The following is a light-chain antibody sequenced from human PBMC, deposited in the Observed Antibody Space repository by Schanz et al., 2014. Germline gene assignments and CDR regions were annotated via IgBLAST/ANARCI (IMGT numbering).Light chain of an antibody. Sequence: EIVLTQSPGTLSLSPGERATLSCRASQSVSASYLAWYQQKPGQAPRLLISVASIRATGIPDRFSGSGSGTDFTLTISRLEPEDFAVYYCQQYGSSPLFGPGTKVDIK. J-gene: IGKJ3*01. V-gene: IGKV3-20*01. CDR3: QQYGSSPL. CDR2: VAS. CDR1: QSVSASY.